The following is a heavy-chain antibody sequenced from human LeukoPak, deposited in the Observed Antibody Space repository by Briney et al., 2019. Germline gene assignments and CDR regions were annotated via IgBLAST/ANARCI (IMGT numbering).Heavy chain of an antibody. CDR3: ARVRSTLRYFDY. Sequence: SETMSLTCTVSGGSISSYYWIWIRQHPGKGLEWIGYIYYSGSTNYNPSLKSRVTISVDTSKNQFSLKLSSVTAADTAVYYCARVRSTLRYFDYWGQGTLVTVSS. V-gene: IGHV4-59*01. CDR1: GGSISSYY. J-gene: IGHJ4*02. D-gene: IGHD5-12*01. CDR2: IYYSGST.